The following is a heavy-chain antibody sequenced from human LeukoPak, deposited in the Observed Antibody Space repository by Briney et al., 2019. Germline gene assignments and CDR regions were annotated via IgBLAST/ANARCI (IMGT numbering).Heavy chain of an antibody. Sequence: GRSLRLSCAASGFTFSSYGMHWVRQAPGKGLEWVAVISYDGSNKYYADSVKGRFTISRDNAKNTVYLQMNSLRVEDTAVYYCARGALYQYYLDYWGWGQGTLVTVSS. CDR3: ARGALYQYYLDYWG. D-gene: IGHD4-17*01. CDR1: GFTFSSYG. V-gene: IGHV3-30*03. J-gene: IGHJ4*02. CDR2: ISYDGSNK.